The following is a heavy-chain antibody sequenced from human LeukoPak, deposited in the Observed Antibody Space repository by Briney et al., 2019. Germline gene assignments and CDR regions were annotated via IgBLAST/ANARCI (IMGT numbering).Heavy chain of an antibody. CDR1: GFTFGDYA. D-gene: IGHD6-13*01. V-gene: IGHV3-49*04. CDR2: IRSKAYGGTT. CDR3: TRDHLQQQLDYFDY. Sequence: GGSLRLSCTASGFTFGDYAMSWVRQAPGKGLEWVGFIRSKAYGGTTEYAASVKGRFTISRDDSKSIAYLQMNSLKTEDTAVYYCTRDHLQQQLDYFDYWGQGTLVTVSS. J-gene: IGHJ4*02.